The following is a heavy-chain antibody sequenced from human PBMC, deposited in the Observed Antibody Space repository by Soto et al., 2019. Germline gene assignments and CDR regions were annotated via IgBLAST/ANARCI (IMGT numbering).Heavy chain of an antibody. V-gene: IGHV3-30-3*01. CDR1: GFTFSSYA. Sequence: QVQLVESGGGVVQPGRSLRLSCAASGFTFSSYAMHWVRQAPGKGLEWVAVISYDGSNKYYADSVKGRFTISRDNSKNTLYLQMNSLRAEDTAVYYCARDRAYSGSYAYIWGQGTMVTVSS. CDR2: ISYDGSNK. J-gene: IGHJ3*02. CDR3: ARDRAYSGSYAYI. D-gene: IGHD1-26*01.